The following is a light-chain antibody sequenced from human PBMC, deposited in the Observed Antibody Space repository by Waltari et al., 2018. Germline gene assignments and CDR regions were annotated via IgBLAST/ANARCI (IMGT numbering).Light chain of an antibody. CDR3: QQYYSTPPT. V-gene: IGKV4-1*01. Sequence: DIVMTQSPDSLAVSLGVRAPINCKSRQSVLYSSNNKNYLAWYQQKPGQPPKLLIYWASTRESGVPDRFSGSGSGTDFTLTISSLQAEDVAVYYCQQYYSTPPTFGGGTKVEIK. CDR2: WAS. CDR1: QSVLYSSNNKNY. J-gene: IGKJ4*01.